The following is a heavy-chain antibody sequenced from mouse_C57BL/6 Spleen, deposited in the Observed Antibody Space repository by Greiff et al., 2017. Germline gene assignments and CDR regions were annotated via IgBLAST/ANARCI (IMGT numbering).Heavy chain of an antibody. Sequence: VQLQQSGAELVKPGASVKLSCTASGFNIKDYYMHWVKQRTEQGLEWIGRIDPEDGETKYAPKCQGKATITADTSSNTAYLQLSSLTSEDTAVYYCAGGLRHYFDYWGQGTTLTVSS. J-gene: IGHJ2*01. V-gene: IGHV14-2*01. CDR1: GFNIKDYY. CDR2: IDPEDGET. D-gene: IGHD2-2*01. CDR3: AGGLRHYFDY.